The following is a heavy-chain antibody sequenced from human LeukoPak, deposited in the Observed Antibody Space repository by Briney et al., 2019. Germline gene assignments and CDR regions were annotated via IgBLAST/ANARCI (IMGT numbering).Heavy chain of an antibody. V-gene: IGHV3-48*01. CDR2: ISRGSTTI. CDR3: ARDGVEYGSGGFYFDY. CDR1: GFSFSSYN. J-gene: IGHJ4*02. Sequence: GGSLRLSCGASGFSFSSYNMNWVRQAPGKGLEWVSSISRGSTTIYYADSVKGRFTISRDNAKNSLYLQMNSLRAEDTAAYYCARDGVEYGSGGFYFDYWGQGTLVTVSS. D-gene: IGHD3-10*01.